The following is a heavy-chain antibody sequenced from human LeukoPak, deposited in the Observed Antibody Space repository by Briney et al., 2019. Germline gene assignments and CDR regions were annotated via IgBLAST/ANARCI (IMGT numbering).Heavy chain of an antibody. CDR2: INHSGST. Sequence: SETLSLTCAVYGGSFSGYYWSWIRQPPGKGLEWIGEINHSGSTNYNPSLKSRVTISVDTSKNQFSLKLSSVTAADTAVYYCARGRGYSCVSTRRYFDYWGQGTLVTVSS. J-gene: IGHJ4*02. V-gene: IGHV4-34*01. CDR3: ARGRGYSCVSTRRYFDY. CDR1: GGSFSGYY. D-gene: IGHD5-18*01.